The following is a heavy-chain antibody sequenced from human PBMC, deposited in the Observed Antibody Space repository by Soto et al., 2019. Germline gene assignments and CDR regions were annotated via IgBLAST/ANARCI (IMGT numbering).Heavy chain of an antibody. J-gene: IGHJ5*02. D-gene: IGHD1-26*01. V-gene: IGHV3-7*01. Sequence: EVQVVESGGGLVQPGGSLRLSCAASGFTFNSYWMTWVRQAPGKGLEWVANIKQDGSEKYYVDSVRGRFSISRENAKNSLYLYMNNLRVEDTAVYYCASGRIVAWGQGTLVTVSS. CDR3: ASGRIVA. CDR2: IKQDGSEK. CDR1: GFTFNSYW.